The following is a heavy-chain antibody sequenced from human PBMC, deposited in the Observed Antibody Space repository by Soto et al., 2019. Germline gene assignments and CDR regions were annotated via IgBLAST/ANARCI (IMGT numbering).Heavy chain of an antibody. V-gene: IGHV2-5*02. D-gene: IGHD5-18*01. CDR3: AHTGGGLWGKAMAPLDY. Sequence: QITLKESGPTLVKPTQTLTLTCTFSGFSLDTSGVGVGWIRQPPGKALEWLALIYWDDDKRYSPSLKSRLTITKDTSKNQVVLTMTNVDPVDTATYYCAHTGGGLWGKAMAPLDYWGQGTLVTVSS. CDR2: IYWDDDK. J-gene: IGHJ4*02. CDR1: GFSLDTSGVG.